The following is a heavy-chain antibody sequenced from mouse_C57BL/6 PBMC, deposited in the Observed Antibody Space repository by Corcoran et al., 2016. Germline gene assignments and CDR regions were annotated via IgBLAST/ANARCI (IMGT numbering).Heavy chain of an antibody. CDR1: GYTFTDYY. Sequence: EVQLQQSGPVLVKPGASVKMSCKASGYTFTDYYMNWVKQSHGKSLEWIGVINPYNGGTSYNQKFKGKATLTVDKSSSTAYMELNSLTSEDSAVYYCARWKPPYGNSPFDYWGQGTTLTVSS. V-gene: IGHV1-19*01. J-gene: IGHJ2*01. CDR2: INPYNGGT. D-gene: IGHD2-1*01. CDR3: ARWKPPYGNSPFDY.